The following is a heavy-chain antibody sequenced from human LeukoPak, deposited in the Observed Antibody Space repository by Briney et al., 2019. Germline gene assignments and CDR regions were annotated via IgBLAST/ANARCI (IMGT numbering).Heavy chain of an antibody. CDR2: INPNSGGT. CDR1: GYTFTGYY. D-gene: IGHD6-13*01. CDR3: ARVLPRSRPFDY. Sequence: ASVKVSCKASGYTFTGYYMHWVRQAPGQGLEWMGWINPNSGGTNYAQKFQGRVTMTRDTSISTAYMELSRLRSDDTAVHYCARVLPRSRPFDYWGQGTLVTVSS. V-gene: IGHV1-2*02. J-gene: IGHJ4*02.